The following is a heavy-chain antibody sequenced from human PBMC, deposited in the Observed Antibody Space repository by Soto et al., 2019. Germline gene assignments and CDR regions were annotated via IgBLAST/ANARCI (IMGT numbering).Heavy chain of an antibody. Sequence: SETLSLTCAVSGGSISSSNWWSWVRQPPGKGLEWIGEIYHSGSTNYNPSLKSRVTISVDKSKNQFSLKLSSVTAADTAVYYCARDGYRSKGFDYWGQGTLVTVYS. V-gene: IGHV4-4*02. J-gene: IGHJ4*02. D-gene: IGHD6-13*01. CDR3: ARDGYRSKGFDY. CDR2: IYHSGST. CDR1: GGSISSSNW.